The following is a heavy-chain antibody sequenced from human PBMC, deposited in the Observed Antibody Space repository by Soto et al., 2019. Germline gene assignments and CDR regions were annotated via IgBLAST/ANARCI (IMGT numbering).Heavy chain of an antibody. J-gene: IGHJ4*02. D-gene: IGHD1-26*01. CDR2: VRYDGSNI. V-gene: IGHV3-33*01. CDR1: GFTFSGYG. CDR3: ARDGVGATTYFGYFDY. Sequence: PGGSLRLSCGASGFTFSGYGMHWVRQAPGKGLDWVAVVRYDGSNIYYADSVKGRFTISRDNSKNTLYLQMYSLRAEDTAVYYCARDGVGATTYFGYFDYWGQGTLVTVSS.